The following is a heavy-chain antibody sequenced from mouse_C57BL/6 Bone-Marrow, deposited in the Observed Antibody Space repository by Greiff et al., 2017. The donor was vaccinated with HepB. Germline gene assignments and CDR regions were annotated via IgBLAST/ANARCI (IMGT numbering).Heavy chain of an antibody. CDR2: ISSGGSYT. J-gene: IGHJ2*01. V-gene: IGHV5-6*01. Sequence: EAMLVESGGDLVKPGGSLKLSCAASGFTFSSYGMSWVRQTPDKRLEWVATISSGGSYTYYPDSVKGRFTISRDNAKNTLYLQMSSLKSEDTAMYYCASLYYSNYLYYWGQGTTLTVSS. CDR1: GFTFSSYG. CDR3: ASLYYSNYLYY. D-gene: IGHD2-5*01.